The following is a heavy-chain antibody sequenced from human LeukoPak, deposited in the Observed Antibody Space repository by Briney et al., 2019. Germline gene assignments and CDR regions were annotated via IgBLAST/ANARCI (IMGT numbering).Heavy chain of an antibody. CDR2: ISGSGGST. V-gene: IGHV3-23*01. Sequence: GGSLRLSCAASGFTFSSYAMSWVRQAPGKGLEWVSAISGSGGSTYYADSVKGRFTISRDNSKNALYLQMNSLRAEDTAVYYCAKGYYYDSSGYYCPFDYWGQGTLVTVSS. CDR3: AKGYYYDSSGYYCPFDY. J-gene: IGHJ4*02. D-gene: IGHD3-22*01. CDR1: GFTFSSYA.